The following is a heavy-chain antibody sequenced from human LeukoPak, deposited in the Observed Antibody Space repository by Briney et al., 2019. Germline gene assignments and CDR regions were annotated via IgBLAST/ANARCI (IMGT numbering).Heavy chain of an antibody. CDR3: ARASGNFD. J-gene: IGHJ4*02. D-gene: IGHD1-26*01. V-gene: IGHV1-2*02. Sequence: ASVKVSCKAPGYTFTGYYLHWVRQAPGQGLEWMGWINPNSGGTNYAQKFQGRVTMTRDTSITTAYMELTRLRSDDTAVYYCARASGNFDWGQGTLVTVSS. CDR1: GYTFTGYY. CDR2: INPNSGGT.